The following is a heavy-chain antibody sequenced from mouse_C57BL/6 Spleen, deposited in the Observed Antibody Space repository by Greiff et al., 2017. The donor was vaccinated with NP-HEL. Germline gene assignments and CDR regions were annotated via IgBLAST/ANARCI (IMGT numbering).Heavy chain of an antibody. Sequence: VQLQESGPELVKPGASVKLSCKASGYTFTSYDINWVKQRPGQGLEWIGWIYPCDGSTKYNEKFKGKATLTVDTSSSTAYMELHSLTSEDSSVYFCARRGYGSSGFDYWGQGTTLTVSS. D-gene: IGHD1-1*01. V-gene: IGHV1-85*01. CDR3: ARRGYGSSGFDY. CDR1: GYTFTSYD. CDR2: IYPCDGST. J-gene: IGHJ2*01.